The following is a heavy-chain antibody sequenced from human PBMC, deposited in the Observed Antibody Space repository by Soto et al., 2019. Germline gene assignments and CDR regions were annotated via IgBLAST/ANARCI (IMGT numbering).Heavy chain of an antibody. CDR3: ARDRQFWGGSYVVFAYKYGMDV. CDR1: GFTFSSYG. CDR2: VWYDGSNQ. V-gene: IGHV3-33*01. D-gene: IGHD3-3*01. J-gene: IGHJ6*02. Sequence: QVQLVESGGGVVQPGGSLRLSCAASGFTFSSYGMHWVRQAPGKGLQWVALVWYDGSNQCYADSVKGRFTISRDNSKNTQHLQLNSLGAEDTAVYFCARDRQFWGGSYVVFAYKYGMDVWGQGTTVTVSS.